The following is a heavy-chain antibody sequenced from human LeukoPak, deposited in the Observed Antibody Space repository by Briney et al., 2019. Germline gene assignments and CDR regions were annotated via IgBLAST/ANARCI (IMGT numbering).Heavy chain of an antibody. D-gene: IGHD6-19*01. CDR2: INHSGST. CDR3: ARMYSSGWYSGY. Sequence: SETLSLTCAVYGGSFSGYYWSWIRQPPGKGLEWIGEINHSGSTNYNPSLKSRVTISVDTSKNQFSLKLSSVTAADTAVYYCARMYSSGWYSGYWGQGTLVTVSS. CDR1: GGSFSGYY. V-gene: IGHV4-34*01. J-gene: IGHJ4*02.